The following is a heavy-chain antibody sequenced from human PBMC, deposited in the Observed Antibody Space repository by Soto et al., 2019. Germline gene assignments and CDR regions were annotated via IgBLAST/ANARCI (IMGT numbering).Heavy chain of an antibody. CDR2: IYYSGST. CDR3: ARHKVAVAALPYNWFDP. Sequence: QLQLQESGPGLVKPSETLSLTCTVSGGSISSSSYYWGWIRQPPGKGLEWIGSIYYSGSTYYNPSLKSRVTISVDTSKNQFSLKLSSVTAADTAVYYCARHKVAVAALPYNWFDPWGQGTLVTVSS. J-gene: IGHJ5*02. V-gene: IGHV4-39*01. CDR1: GGSISSSSYY. D-gene: IGHD6-19*01.